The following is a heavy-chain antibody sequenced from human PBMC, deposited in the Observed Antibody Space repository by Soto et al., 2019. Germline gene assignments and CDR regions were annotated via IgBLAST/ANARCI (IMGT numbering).Heavy chain of an antibody. CDR3: ARLPNKSPQN. CDR2: ISTDASST. V-gene: IGHV3-74*01. Sequence: EVQLVESGGGLVQPGGSLRLSCAASGFTFSSYWMHWVRQAPGKGLVGVSSISTDASSTSYADPVKGRFTISRDNAKNTLYLQMNSVRAEDTAVYYCARLPNKSPQNWGQGTLVIVPP. CDR1: GFTFSSYW. J-gene: IGHJ1*01.